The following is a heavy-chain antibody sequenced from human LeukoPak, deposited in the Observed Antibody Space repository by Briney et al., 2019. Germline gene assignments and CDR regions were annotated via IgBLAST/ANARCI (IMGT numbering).Heavy chain of an antibody. CDR3: VKDAGRAGGDN. V-gene: IGHV3-21*05. CDR2: ISRTSTDI. J-gene: IGHJ4*02. CDR1: GFTFSSYA. Sequence: PGGSLRLSCAASGFTFSSYAMSWVRQAPGKGLEWLSYISRTSTDIKYADSVKGRSSISRDNARNSLYLQINSLRVEDTAVYYCVKDAGRAGGDNWGQGTLVTVSS. D-gene: IGHD3-16*01.